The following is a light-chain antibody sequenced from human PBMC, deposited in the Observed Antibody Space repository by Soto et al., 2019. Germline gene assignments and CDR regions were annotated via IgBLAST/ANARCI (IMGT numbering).Light chain of an antibody. CDR1: QSVSSY. CDR2: DAS. V-gene: IGKV3-11*01. Sequence: EIVLTQSPATLSLSPGERATLSCRASQSVSSYLAWYQQKPGQAPRLLIYDASNRATGIPGRFSGSGSGTDFTLTISSLEPEDFAVYDCQQHSNSWTFGQGTKVEIK. CDR3: QQHSNSWT. J-gene: IGKJ1*01.